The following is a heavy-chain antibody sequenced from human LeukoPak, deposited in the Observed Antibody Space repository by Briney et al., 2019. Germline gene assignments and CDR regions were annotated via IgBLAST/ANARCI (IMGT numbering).Heavy chain of an antibody. D-gene: IGHD6-13*01. CDR3: AREGAATGNFGY. CDR2: INHSGST. J-gene: IGHJ4*02. CDR1: GGSFSGYY. V-gene: IGHV4-34*01. Sequence: SETLSLTCAVYGGSFSGYYWSWIRQPPGKGLEWIGEINHSGSTNYNPSLKSRVTISVDTSKNQFSLKLSSVTAADRAVYYCAREGAATGNFGYWGQGTQVTVSS.